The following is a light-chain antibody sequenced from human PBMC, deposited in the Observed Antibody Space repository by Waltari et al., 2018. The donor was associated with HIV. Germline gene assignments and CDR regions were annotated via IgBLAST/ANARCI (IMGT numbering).Light chain of an antibody. CDR3: QSLDSGLTSVV. J-gene: IGLJ2*01. CDR1: SSNFGAGFD. CDR2: DNT. V-gene: IGLV1-40*01. Sequence: QSVLTQPPSVSGAPGQRVSISCTGRSSNFGAGFDAQWYQQLPGAAPRLLIHDNTKGPSGVPGRVSGSRSGTSASRAITGLQADDEADYDCQSLDSGLTSVVFGGGTKLTVL.